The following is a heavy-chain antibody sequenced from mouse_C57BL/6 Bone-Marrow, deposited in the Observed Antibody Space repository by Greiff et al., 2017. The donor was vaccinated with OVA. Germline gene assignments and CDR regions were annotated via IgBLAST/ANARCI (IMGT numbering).Heavy chain of an antibody. D-gene: IGHD1-1*01. CDR3: ARGCYWAMDY. Sequence: VKVVESGAELVRPGTSVKMSCKASGYTFTNYWIGWAKQRPGHGLEWIGDIYPGGGYTNYNEKFKGKATLTADKSSSTAYMQFSSLTSEDSAIYYCARGCYWAMDYWGQGTSVTVSS. J-gene: IGHJ4*01. V-gene: IGHV1-63*01. CDR2: IYPGGGYT. CDR1: GYTFTNYW.